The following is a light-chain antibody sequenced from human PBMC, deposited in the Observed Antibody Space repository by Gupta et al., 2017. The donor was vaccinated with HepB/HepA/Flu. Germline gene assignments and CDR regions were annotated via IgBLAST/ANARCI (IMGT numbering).Light chain of an antibody. Sequence: HSALPQPASVSGSPGQSITISCTGTSNDVGGYNYVSWLQQHPGKAPKLILYSVNNRPSTVSDRFSGSKSGTTASLTISGLQAEDEADYFCTSYTTSLARVFGGGTKLTVL. V-gene: IGLV2-14*03. CDR1: SNDVGGYNY. CDR2: SVN. CDR3: TSYTTSLARV. J-gene: IGLJ3*02.